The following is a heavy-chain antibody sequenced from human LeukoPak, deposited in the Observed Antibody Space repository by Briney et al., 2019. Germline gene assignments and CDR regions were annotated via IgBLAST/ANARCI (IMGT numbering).Heavy chain of an antibody. CDR2: INHSGSS. V-gene: IGHV4-34*01. J-gene: IGHJ4*02. CDR1: GGSVSSFY. Sequence: PEILCRTRAMNGGSVSSFYWGWIRHPPKKGLEWIGAINHSGSSNYNPSLKSRVTISVDTSKNQFSLKLSSVTAADTAVYYCARVGGFVSSGYYPLVYWGQGTLVTVSS. CDR3: ARVGGFVSSGYYPLVY. D-gene: IGHD3-22*01.